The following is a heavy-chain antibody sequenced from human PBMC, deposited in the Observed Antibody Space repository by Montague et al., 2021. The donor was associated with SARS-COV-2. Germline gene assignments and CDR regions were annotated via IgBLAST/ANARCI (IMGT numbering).Heavy chain of an antibody. V-gene: IGHV4-39*01. CDR3: ARLRAHAGSFDI. CDR1: GGSITVSRYD. CDR2: VHYTGTT. D-gene: IGHD3-10*01. Sequence: SETLSLTCTVSGGSITVSRYDWGWIRQPPGKGLEWIGSVHYTGTTSYNASLKSRLTISVDTSENQFSLRMTSVTATDTAVYYCARLRAHAGSFDIWGQGTMVTVSS. J-gene: IGHJ3*02.